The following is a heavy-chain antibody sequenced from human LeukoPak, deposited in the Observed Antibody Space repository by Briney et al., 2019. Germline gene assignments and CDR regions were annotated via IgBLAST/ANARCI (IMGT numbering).Heavy chain of an antibody. CDR1: GFVFNNHG. J-gene: IGHJ6*02. CDR3: ARDLDSSASYYYYGMDV. D-gene: IGHD3-22*01. Sequence: GGSLRLSCAASGFVFNNHGMSWVRQAPGKGLDWVAAVGSTGEVTAYADSVKGRFIISRDNSKNTLYLQMNSLRAEDTAVYYCARDLDSSASYYYYGMDVWGQGTTVTVSS. V-gene: IGHV3-23*01. CDR2: VGSTGEVT.